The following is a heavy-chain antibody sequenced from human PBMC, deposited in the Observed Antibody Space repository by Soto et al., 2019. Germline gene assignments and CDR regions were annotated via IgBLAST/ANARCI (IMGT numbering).Heavy chain of an antibody. J-gene: IGHJ3*02. D-gene: IGHD3-3*01. CDR1: GGSISSYY. V-gene: IGHV4-59*01. CDR3: ARERAYYDFWSGYYSKGDAFDI. CDR2: IYYSGST. Sequence: SETLSLTCTVSGGSISSYYWSWIRQPPGKGLEWIGYIYYSGSTNYNPSLKSRVTISVDTSKNQFSLKLSSVTAADTAVYYCARERAYYDFWSGYYSKGDAFDIWGQGTMVTVSS.